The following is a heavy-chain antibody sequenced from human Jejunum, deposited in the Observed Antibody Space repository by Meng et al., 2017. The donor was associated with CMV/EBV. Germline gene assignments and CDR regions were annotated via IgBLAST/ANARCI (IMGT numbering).Heavy chain of an antibody. CDR1: GFTFSSLG. Sequence: ASGFTFSSLGIHWVRQAPGKGLEWVTFIRYDGSAKYYADSVKGRFTISRDNSKNTLYLHMNSLRAEDTAVYYCAREGAVAGFDYWGQGTLVTVSS. D-gene: IGHD6-19*01. CDR2: IRYDGSAK. J-gene: IGHJ4*02. V-gene: IGHV3-30*02. CDR3: AREGAVAGFDY.